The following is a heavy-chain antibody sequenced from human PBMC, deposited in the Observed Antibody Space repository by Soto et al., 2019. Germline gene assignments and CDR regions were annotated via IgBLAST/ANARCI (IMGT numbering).Heavy chain of an antibody. D-gene: IGHD1-26*01. Sequence: QVQLVQSGAEVTKPGASVKVSCKASGYTFTNYGISWVRQAPGQGLEWMGWISGYNGNTNYAQKLQGRVTLTTDTSTNTAYMEVRRLRSDDSAVYYCARYRDSGSFLGLFDYWGQGTLVTVSS. V-gene: IGHV1-18*04. CDR3: ARYRDSGSFLGLFDY. CDR1: GYTFTNYG. CDR2: ISGYNGNT. J-gene: IGHJ4*02.